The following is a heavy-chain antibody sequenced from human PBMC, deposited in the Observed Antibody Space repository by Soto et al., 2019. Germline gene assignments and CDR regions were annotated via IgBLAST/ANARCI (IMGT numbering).Heavy chain of an antibody. J-gene: IGHJ6*02. CDR2: ISYDGSNK. D-gene: IGHD1-1*01. Sequence: QVQLVESGGGVVHPGRSLRLSCAPSGFTFSSYAMHWVGQAPGKGLEWVAVISYDGSNKYYADSVKGRFTISRDNSKNTLYLQMNSLRAEDTAVYYCARDRLRYNWNDFPYYYYGMDVWGQGTTVTVSS. CDR1: GFTFSSYA. V-gene: IGHV3-30-3*01. CDR3: ARDRLRYNWNDFPYYYYGMDV.